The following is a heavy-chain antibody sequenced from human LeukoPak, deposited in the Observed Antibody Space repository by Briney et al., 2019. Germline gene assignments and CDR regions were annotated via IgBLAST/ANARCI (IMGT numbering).Heavy chain of an antibody. Sequence: GGSLRLSCAASGFTVSSNYMSWVRQAPGKGLEWVSVIYSGGSTYYADSVKGRFTISRDNSKNTLYLQMNSLRAGDTAVYYCAKASFYCSGGSCYDYWGQGTLVTVSS. D-gene: IGHD2-15*01. CDR2: IYSGGST. V-gene: IGHV3-53*01. CDR3: AKASFYCSGGSCYDY. CDR1: GFTVSSNY. J-gene: IGHJ4*02.